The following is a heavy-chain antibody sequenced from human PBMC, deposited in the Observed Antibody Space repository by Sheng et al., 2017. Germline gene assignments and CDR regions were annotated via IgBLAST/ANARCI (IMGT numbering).Heavy chain of an antibody. CDR1: GYTFSTSG. Sequence: QVQLVQSGGDVKKPGASVKVSCKASGYTFSTSGISWVRQAPGQGFEWMGWISAYSGNTVYAQKFQGRVTLATDTSTSTAYMELRSLRSDDTAVYYCARGQPRLPMSTTYTMDVWGQGTTVTVSS. D-gene: IGHD1-1*01. V-gene: IGHV1-18*01. CDR2: ISAYSGNT. J-gene: IGHJ6*02. CDR3: ARGQPRLPMSTTYTMDV.